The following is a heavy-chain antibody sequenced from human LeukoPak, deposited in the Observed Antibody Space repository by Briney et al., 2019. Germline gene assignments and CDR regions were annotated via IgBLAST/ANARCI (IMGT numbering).Heavy chain of an antibody. V-gene: IGHV1-18*01. CDR2: ISAYKGNT. Sequence: ASVKVSCKASGYTFTSYGISWVRQAPGQGLEWMGWISAYKGNTNYAQKFQGRVTMTRDTSISTAYMELSRLRSDDTAVYYCARENRIVGSDYWGQGTLVTVSS. CDR1: GYTFTSYG. J-gene: IGHJ4*02. D-gene: IGHD1-26*01. CDR3: ARENRIVGSDY.